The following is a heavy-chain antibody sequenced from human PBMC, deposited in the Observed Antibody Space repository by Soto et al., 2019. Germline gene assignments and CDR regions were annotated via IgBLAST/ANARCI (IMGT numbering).Heavy chain of an antibody. Sequence: PGGSLRLSCVVSGFTFSSFGLHWVRQIPGKGLEWVGVMSPDGSQKYHADSVQGRFIISRDNSRETLYLQMNSLRREDSGVYYCAKDRVGYIGYDYRNFAMYVWGQGTTVTVSS. J-gene: IGHJ6*02. D-gene: IGHD4-4*01. CDR3: AKDRVGYIGYDYRNFAMYV. CDR2: MSPDGSQK. V-gene: IGHV3-30*18. CDR1: GFTFSSFG.